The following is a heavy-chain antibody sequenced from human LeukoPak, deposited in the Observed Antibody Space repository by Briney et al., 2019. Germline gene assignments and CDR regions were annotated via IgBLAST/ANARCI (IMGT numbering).Heavy chain of an antibody. CDR3: ARDQTGYCSSTSCYADSNWFDP. J-gene: IGHJ5*02. CDR1: GFTFNSYW. CDR2: IKQDGSEK. V-gene: IGHV3-7*01. D-gene: IGHD2-2*01. Sequence: PGGSLRLYCAASGFTFNSYWMSWVRQAPGKGLEWVANIKQDGSEKYYVDSVKGRFTISRDNAKNSLYLQMNSLRAEDTAVYYCARDQTGYCSSTSCYADSNWFDPWGQGTLVTVSS.